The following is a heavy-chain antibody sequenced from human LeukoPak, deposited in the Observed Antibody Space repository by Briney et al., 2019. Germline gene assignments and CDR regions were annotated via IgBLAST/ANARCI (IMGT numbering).Heavy chain of an antibody. CDR2: IYYSGST. V-gene: IGHV4-59*01. CDR3: ARSTTEYCSSTSCYKGWGYYFDY. D-gene: IGHD2-2*02. CDR1: GGSISSYY. J-gene: IGHJ4*02. Sequence: SETLSLTCTVSGGSISSYYWSWIRQLPGKGLEWIGYIYYSGSTNYNPSLKSRVTISVDTSKNQFSLKLSSVTAADTAVYYCARSTTEYCSSTSCYKGWGYYFDYWGQGTLVTVSS.